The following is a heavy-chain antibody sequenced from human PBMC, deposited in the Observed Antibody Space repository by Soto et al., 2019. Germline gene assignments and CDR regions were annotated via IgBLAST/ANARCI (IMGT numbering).Heavy chain of an antibody. Sequence: SETLSLTCTVSGDSISSHYWSWIRQPPGKGPEWIGFGSTKYNPSLKSRIRISVDTSKNQFSLNPTSATAADTAVYYCARVSTSASGSYYTLDYWGQGTLVTVSS. D-gene: IGHD3-10*01. CDR1: GDSISSHY. V-gene: IGHV4-59*11. CDR3: ARVSTSASGSYYTLDY. J-gene: IGHJ4*02. CDR2: GST.